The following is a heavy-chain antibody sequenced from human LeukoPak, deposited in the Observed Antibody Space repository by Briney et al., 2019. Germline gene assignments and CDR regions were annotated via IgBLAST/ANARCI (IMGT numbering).Heavy chain of an antibody. CDR3: ARDGGVAVAGYHDAFDI. D-gene: IGHD6-19*01. Sequence: PSETLSLTCTVSGGSISSYYWSWIRQPAGEGLEWIGRIYTSGSTNYNPSLKSRVTMSVDTSKNQFSLKLSSVTAADTAVYYCARDGGVAVAGYHDAFDIWGQGTMVTVSS. CDR1: GGSISSYY. V-gene: IGHV4-4*07. J-gene: IGHJ3*02. CDR2: IYTSGST.